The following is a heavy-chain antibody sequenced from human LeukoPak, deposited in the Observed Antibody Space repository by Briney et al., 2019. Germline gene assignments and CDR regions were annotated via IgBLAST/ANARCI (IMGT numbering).Heavy chain of an antibody. D-gene: IGHD3-10*02. CDR1: GFTFSSYG. CDR3: AELGITMIGGV. J-gene: IGHJ6*04. CDR2: ISSSSSTI. Sequence: GGSLRLSCAASGFTFSSYGMSWVRQAPGKGLEWVSYISSSSSTIYYADSVKGRFTISRDNAKNSLYLQMNSLRAEDTAVYYCAELGITMIGGVWGKGTTVTISS. V-gene: IGHV3-48*01.